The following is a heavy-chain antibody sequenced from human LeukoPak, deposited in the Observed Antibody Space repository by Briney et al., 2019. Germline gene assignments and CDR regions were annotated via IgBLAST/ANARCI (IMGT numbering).Heavy chain of an antibody. V-gene: IGHV3-23*01. J-gene: IGHJ4*02. CDR3: AKPPTNYGDYRYYFDY. D-gene: IGHD4-17*01. Sequence: GSLRLSCAASGFTFSSYAMSWVRQAPGKGLEWVSAISGSGGSTYYADSVKGRFTISRDNSKNTLYLQMNSLRAEDTAVYYCAKPPTNYGDYRYYFDYWGQGTLVTVSS. CDR2: ISGSGGST. CDR1: GFTFSSYA.